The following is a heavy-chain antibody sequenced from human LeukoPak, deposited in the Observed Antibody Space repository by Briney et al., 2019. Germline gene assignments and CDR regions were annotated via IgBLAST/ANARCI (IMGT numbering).Heavy chain of an antibody. CDR3: ARAPGYGAAYYFDY. CDR2: IRFDGSNK. Sequence: GGSLRLSCGASGFTFSSFGMHWVRQAPGKGLEWVAFIRFDGSNKYYADSVKGRFTISRDNSKNTLYLQMNSLRAEDTAVYYCARAPGYGAAYYFDYWGQGTLVTVSS. D-gene: IGHD1-1*01. V-gene: IGHV3-30*02. CDR1: GFTFSSFG. J-gene: IGHJ4*02.